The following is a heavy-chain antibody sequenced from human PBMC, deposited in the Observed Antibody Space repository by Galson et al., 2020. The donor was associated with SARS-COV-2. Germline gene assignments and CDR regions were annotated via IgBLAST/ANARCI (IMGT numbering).Heavy chain of an antibody. CDR1: GFTFSSYS. CDR3: ARGEYCSGGSCYSGEVDY. V-gene: IGHV3-21*01. Sequence: GGSLRLSCAASGFTFSSYSMNWVRQAPGKGLEWVSSISSSSSYIYYADSVNGRFTISRDNAKNSLYLQMNSLRAEDTAVYYCARGEYCSGGSCYSGEVDYWGQGTPVTVSS. CDR2: ISSSSSYI. J-gene: IGHJ4*02. D-gene: IGHD2-15*01.